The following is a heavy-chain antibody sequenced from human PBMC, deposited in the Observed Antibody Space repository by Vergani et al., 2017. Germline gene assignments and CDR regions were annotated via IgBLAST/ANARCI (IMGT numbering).Heavy chain of an antibody. Sequence: QVQLVQSGAEVKKPGSSVKVSCKASGGTFSSYAISWVRQAPGQGLEWMGGIIPIFGTANYAQKFQGRVTITADESTSTAYMELSSLRSEDTAVYYCAGGGSRDGYEYGGLFDYWGQGTLVTVSS. J-gene: IGHJ4*02. CDR2: IIPIFGTA. CDR3: AGGGSRDGYEYGGLFDY. V-gene: IGHV1-69*01. D-gene: IGHD5-24*01. CDR1: GGTFSSYA.